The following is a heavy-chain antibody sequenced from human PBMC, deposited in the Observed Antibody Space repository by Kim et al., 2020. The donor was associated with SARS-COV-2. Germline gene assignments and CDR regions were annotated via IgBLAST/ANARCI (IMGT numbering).Heavy chain of an antibody. CDR3: ARGPRVVGTRADAFDI. Sequence: SFQGKVTISADKSISTAYLQWSSLKASDTAMYYCARGPRVVGTRADAFDIWGQGTMVTVSS. V-gene: IGHV5-51*01. J-gene: IGHJ3*02. D-gene: IGHD3-10*01.